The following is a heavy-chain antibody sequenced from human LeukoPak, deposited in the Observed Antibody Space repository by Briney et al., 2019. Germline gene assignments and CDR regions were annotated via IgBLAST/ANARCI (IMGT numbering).Heavy chain of an antibody. V-gene: IGHV3-7*01. CDR2: INRDGSQK. D-gene: IGHD2-2*01. CDR1: GFSLSAYW. Sequence: PGGSLRLSCAASGFSLSAYWMTWVRQAPGKGLEWVANINRDGSQKNHVDSVKGRFTISRDNSKNTLYLQMNSLRAEGTAVYYCARARYCSSISCREAFDIWGQGAMVTVSS. CDR3: ARARYCSSISCREAFDI. J-gene: IGHJ3*02.